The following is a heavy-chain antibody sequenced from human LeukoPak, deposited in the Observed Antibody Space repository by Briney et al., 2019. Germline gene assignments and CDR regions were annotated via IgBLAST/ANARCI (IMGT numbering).Heavy chain of an antibody. CDR2: INPNSGGT. J-gene: IGHJ6*03. D-gene: IGHD3-22*01. V-gene: IGHV1-2*02. CDR1: GYTFTDYY. Sequence: APVKVSCKASGYTFTDYYMHWVRQAPGQGLEWMGWINPNSGGTNYAQKFQGRVTMTRDTSISTAYMELSRLRSNDTAVYYCARGVVVISFYMDVWGKGTTVTISS. CDR3: ARGVVVISFYMDV.